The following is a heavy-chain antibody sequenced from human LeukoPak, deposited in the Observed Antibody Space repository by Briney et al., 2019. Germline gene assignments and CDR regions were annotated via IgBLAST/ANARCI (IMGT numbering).Heavy chain of an antibody. V-gene: IGHV3-23*01. D-gene: IGHD5-24*01. CDR2: ISGSGINT. CDR1: GFTFSSFA. J-gene: IGHJ4*02. CDR3: VKDLAPADMATFVSENPVY. Sequence: GGSLRLSCASSGFTFSSFAMSLVRQTPGKGLEWVSVISGSGINTYYSDTVKGRFPISRDHSQNTMYLQIHSLRAQDTALYYCVKDLAPADMATFVSENPVYWGAGPLVTVSS.